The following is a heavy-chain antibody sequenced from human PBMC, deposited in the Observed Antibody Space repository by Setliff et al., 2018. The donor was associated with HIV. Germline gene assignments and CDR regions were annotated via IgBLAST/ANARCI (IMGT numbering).Heavy chain of an antibody. V-gene: IGHV1-2*06. CDR2: INPNSGGT. Sequence: GASVKVSCKASGYTFTGYYMHWVRQAPGQGLEWMGRINPNSGGTNYAQKSQGRVTMTRDTSISTAYMELSRLGSDDTAVYFCARGTRVGANDAFDIWGQGTMVTVSS. J-gene: IGHJ3*02. D-gene: IGHD1-26*01. CDR1: GYTFTGYY. CDR3: ARGTRVGANDAFDI.